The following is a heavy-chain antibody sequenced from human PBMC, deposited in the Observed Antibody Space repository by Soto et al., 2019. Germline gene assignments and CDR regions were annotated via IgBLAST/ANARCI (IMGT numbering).Heavy chain of an antibody. D-gene: IGHD2-15*01. J-gene: IGHJ6*02. V-gene: IGHV4-39*01. Sequence: PSETLSLTCSVSGGSTSNTIYHWGWIRQPPGKGLEWIGSIYYSGTRYYNPSLKTRVTISVDTSKNQFSLKLSSVTAADTAVYYCARHLTYCSAGSCYSDFPYYGMDVWGQGTTVTVSS. CDR1: GGSTSNTIYH. CDR3: ARHLTYCSAGSCYSDFPYYGMDV. CDR2: IYYSGTR.